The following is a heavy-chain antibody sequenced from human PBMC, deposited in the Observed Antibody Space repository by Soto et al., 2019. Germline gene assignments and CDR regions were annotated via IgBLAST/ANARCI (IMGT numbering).Heavy chain of an antibody. CDR2: ITGSGNTI. D-gene: IGHD1-26*01. J-gene: IGHJ4*02. CDR3: ARGGSYFDY. Sequence: GGSLRLSCAASGFTFSSYEMNWVRQAPGKGLEWVSYITGSGNTIYYADSVKGRFTISRDNAKNSTYLQMNSLRAEDTAVYYCARGGSYFDYWGQGTLVTVSS. CDR1: GFTFSSYE. V-gene: IGHV3-48*03.